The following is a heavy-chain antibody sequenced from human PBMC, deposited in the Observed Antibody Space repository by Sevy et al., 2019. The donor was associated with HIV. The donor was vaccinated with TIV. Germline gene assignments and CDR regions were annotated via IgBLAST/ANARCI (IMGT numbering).Heavy chain of an antibody. CDR1: GFTFTDYV. CDR2: IGGSGGST. D-gene: IGHD3-9*01. Sequence: GGSLRLSCTASGFTFTDYVMNWVRQAPGRGLEWVSSIGGSGGSTHYADSVKGRFTISRDNSKNTLYLQMNSLGAEETAVYYCATDRISDWFFDSWGQGTLVTVSS. V-gene: IGHV3-23*01. J-gene: IGHJ4*02. CDR3: ATDRISDWFFDS.